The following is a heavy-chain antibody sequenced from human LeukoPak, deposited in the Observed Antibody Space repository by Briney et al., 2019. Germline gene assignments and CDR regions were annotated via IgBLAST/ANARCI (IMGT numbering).Heavy chain of an antibody. V-gene: IGHV3-11*01. J-gene: IGHJ5*02. D-gene: IGHD6-6*01. CDR1: GFTFSDYY. CDR3: ARDSSSDYNWFDP. Sequence: PGGSLRLSCAASGFTFSDYYMSWIRQAPGKGLEWVSYVSSSGSTIYYADSVKGRFTISRDNAKNSLYLQMNSLRAEDTAVYYCARDSSSDYNWFDPWGQGTLVTVSS. CDR2: VSSSGSTI.